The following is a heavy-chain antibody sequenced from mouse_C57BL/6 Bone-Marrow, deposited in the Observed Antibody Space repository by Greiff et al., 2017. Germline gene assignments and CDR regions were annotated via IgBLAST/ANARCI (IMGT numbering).Heavy chain of an antibody. CDR2: ISSGGSYT. J-gene: IGHJ2*01. CDR1: GFTFSSYG. D-gene: IGHD2-10*01. CDR3: ARHGLLLFDY. Sequence: EVNVVESGGDLVKPGGSLKLSCAASGFTFSSYGMSWVRQTPDKRLEWVATISSGGSYTYYPDSVKGRFTISRDNAKNTLYLQMSSLKSEDTAMYYCARHGLLLFDYWGQGTTLTVSS. V-gene: IGHV5-6*01.